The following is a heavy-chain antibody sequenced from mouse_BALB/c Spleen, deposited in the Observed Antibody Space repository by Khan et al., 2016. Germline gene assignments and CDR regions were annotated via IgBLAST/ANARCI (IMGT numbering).Heavy chain of an antibody. CDR1: GDSINSNY. V-gene: IGHV3-8*02. D-gene: IGHD1-1*01. CDR2: ISYSGST. Sequence: EVELVESGPSLVKPSQTLSLTCSVTGDSINSNYWNWIRKFPGNKLEYMGYISYSGSTYYNPSLKRRISITRDTSKNQYYLQLNSVTTEDTATYYCARYGRDAMDYWGQGTSVTVSS. J-gene: IGHJ4*01. CDR3: ARYGRDAMDY.